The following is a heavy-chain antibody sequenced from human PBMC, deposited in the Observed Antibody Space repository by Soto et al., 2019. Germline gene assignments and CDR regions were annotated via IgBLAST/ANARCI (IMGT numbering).Heavy chain of an antibody. D-gene: IGHD2-2*01. Sequence: EASVKVSCKASGYTFTGYYMHWVRQAPGQGLEWMGWINPNSGGTNYAQKFQGWVTMTRDTSISTAYMELSRLRSDDTAVYYCARAIIGDIVVVPADHTDYYGMDVCGQGTTVTVSS. V-gene: IGHV1-2*04. CDR3: ARAIIGDIVVVPADHTDYYGMDV. CDR2: INPNSGGT. J-gene: IGHJ6*02. CDR1: GYTFTGYY.